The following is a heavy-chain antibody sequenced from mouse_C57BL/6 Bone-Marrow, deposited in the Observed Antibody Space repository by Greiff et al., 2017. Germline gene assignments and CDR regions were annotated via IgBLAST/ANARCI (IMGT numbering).Heavy chain of an antibody. CDR3: ARGDYDVAWFAY. V-gene: IGHV1-4*01. CDR1: GYTFTSYT. Sequence: QVQLQQSGAELARPGASVKMSCKASGYTFTSYTMHWVKQRPGQGLEWIGYINPSSGYTKYTQKFKDKAILTADKSSSTAYMQLSSLTSEDSAVYYCARGDYDVAWFAYWGQGTLVTVSA. CDR2: INPSSGYT. D-gene: IGHD2-4*01. J-gene: IGHJ3*01.